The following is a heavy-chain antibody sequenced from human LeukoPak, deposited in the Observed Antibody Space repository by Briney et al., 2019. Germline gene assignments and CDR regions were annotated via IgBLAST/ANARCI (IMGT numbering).Heavy chain of an antibody. CDR1: GGSISSSSYY. CDR2: IYYSGST. CDR3: ALGGGCSSTSCYYYYSYMDV. V-gene: IGHV4-39*07. J-gene: IGHJ6*03. Sequence: PSETLSLTCTVSGGSISSSSYYWGWGRQPPGKGLEWIGSIYYSGSTYYNPSLKSRVTISVDTSKTQFSLKLSSVTAADTAVYYCALGGGCSSTSCYYYYSYMDVWGKGTTVTVSS. D-gene: IGHD2-2*01.